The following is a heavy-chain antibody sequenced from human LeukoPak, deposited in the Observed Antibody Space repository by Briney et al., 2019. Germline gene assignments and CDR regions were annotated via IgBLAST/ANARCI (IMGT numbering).Heavy chain of an antibody. J-gene: IGHJ6*02. CDR1: GYTFTSYG. CDR3: ARALLTGTVTIFWSYYYYGMDV. D-gene: IGHD3-3*01. Sequence: ASVKVSCKASGYTFTSYGISWVRQATGQGLEWMGWMNPNSGNTGYAQKFQGRVTMTRNTSISTAYMELSSLRSEDTAVYYCARALLTGTVTIFWSYYYYGMDVWGQGTTVTVSS. CDR2: MNPNSGNT. V-gene: IGHV1-8*02.